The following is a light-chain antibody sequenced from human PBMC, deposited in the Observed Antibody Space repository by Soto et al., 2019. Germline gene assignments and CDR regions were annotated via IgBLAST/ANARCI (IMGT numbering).Light chain of an antibody. CDR2: GAS. CDR1: QSVSRTY. CDR3: QQYGSSPQMCT. V-gene: IGKV3-20*01. J-gene: IGKJ2*02. Sequence: EIVLTQSPGTLSLSPGERATLSCRASQSVSRTYLAWYQQKLGQAPRLLIYGASSRATGIPDRFSGSGSGTDFTLTISRLEPEDFAVYYCQQYGSSPQMCTFGQGTKLEIK.